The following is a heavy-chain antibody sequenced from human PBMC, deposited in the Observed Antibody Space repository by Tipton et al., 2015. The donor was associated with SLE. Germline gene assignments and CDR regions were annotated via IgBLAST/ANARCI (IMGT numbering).Heavy chain of an antibody. CDR3: ARNRGYCGGDCYSSFDY. CDR2: IYYRGST. J-gene: IGHJ4*02. V-gene: IGHV4-59*01. CDR1: GGSISSYY. Sequence: TLSLTCTVSGGSISSYYWSWIRQPPGKGLEWIGYIYYRGSTNYNPSLKSRVTISVDTSKNQFSLKLSSVTAADTAVYYCARNRGYCGGDCYSSFDYWGQGTLVTVSS. D-gene: IGHD2-21*01.